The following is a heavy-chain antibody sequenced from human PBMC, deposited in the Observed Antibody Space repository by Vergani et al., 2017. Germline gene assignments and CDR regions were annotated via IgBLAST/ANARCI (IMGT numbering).Heavy chain of an antibody. J-gene: IGHJ6*03. D-gene: IGHD2-15*01. Sequence: QVQLVQSGAEVKKPGSSVKVSCKASGGTFSSYAISWVRQAPGQGLEWMGGIIPIFGTANYAQKFQGRVTITADESTSTAYMELSSLISEDTAVYYCARRIGERYCSGGSCHLPEYYYYYYMDVWGKGTTVTVSS. V-gene: IGHV1-69*12. CDR3: ARRIGERYCSGGSCHLPEYYYYYYMDV. CDR2: IIPIFGTA. CDR1: GGTFSSYA.